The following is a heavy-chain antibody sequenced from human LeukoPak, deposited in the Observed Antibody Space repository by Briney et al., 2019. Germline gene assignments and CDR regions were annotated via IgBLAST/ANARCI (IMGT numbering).Heavy chain of an antibody. D-gene: IGHD6-19*01. CDR2: TYYRSKWYK. CDR3: ARGAVAHFDC. CDR1: GDSVSSNSAA. J-gene: IGHJ4*02. Sequence: SQTLSLTCALSGDSVSSNSAAWNWVRQSPTSCLELLGRTYYRSKWYKQYAVSMKGRLTINTDTSKNQFSVQLNSVPPEDTAVYYCARGAVAHFDCWGQGTLVSVSS. V-gene: IGHV6-1*01.